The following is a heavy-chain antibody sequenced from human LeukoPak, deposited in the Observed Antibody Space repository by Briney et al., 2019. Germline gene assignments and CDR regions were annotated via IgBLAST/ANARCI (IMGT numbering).Heavy chain of an antibody. V-gene: IGHV5-51*01. Sequence: GEPLKISCKGSGYTFSSYWIAWVRQMPGKGLEWMGIIYPADSDTRYSPSFQGQVTISADKSISTAYLQWSSLKASDTAMYYCARGYGGNADAFDIWGQGTMVTVSS. CDR3: ARGYGGNADAFDI. J-gene: IGHJ3*02. CDR1: GYTFSSYW. CDR2: IYPADSDT. D-gene: IGHD4-23*01.